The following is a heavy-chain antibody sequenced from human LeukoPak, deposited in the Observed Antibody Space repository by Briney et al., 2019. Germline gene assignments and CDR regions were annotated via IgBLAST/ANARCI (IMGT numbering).Heavy chain of an antibody. V-gene: IGHV1-18*01. Sequence: ASVKVSCKASGYTFTSYGISWVRQAPGQGLEWMGWISAYNGNTNYAQKPQGRVTMTKYTSTSTAYMELRSLRSDDTAVYYCARKAHRPPPYYSGQGTLVTVSS. J-gene: IGHJ4*02. CDR3: ARKAHRPPPYY. CDR1: GYTFTSYG. CDR2: ISAYNGNT.